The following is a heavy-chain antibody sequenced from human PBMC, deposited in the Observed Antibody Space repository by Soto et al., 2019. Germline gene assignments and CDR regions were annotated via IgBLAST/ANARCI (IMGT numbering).Heavy chain of an antibody. CDR3: ARESKGYCSSTSCYAVDY. J-gene: IGHJ4*02. CDR2: IYYSGST. Sequence: SETLSLTCTVSGGSISSGGYYWSWIRQHPGKGLEWIGYIYYSGSTYYNPSLKSRVTISVDTSKNQFSLKLSSVTAADTAVYYCARESKGYCSSTSCYAVDYWGQGTLVTVSS. V-gene: IGHV4-31*03. D-gene: IGHD2-2*01. CDR1: GGSISSGGYY.